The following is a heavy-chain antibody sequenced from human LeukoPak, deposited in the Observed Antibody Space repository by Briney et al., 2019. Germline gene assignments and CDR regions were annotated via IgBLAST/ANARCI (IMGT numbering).Heavy chain of an antibody. CDR2: ISWNSGSI. J-gene: IGHJ4*02. D-gene: IGHD6-13*01. CDR1: GFTFDDYA. Sequence: GGSLRLSCAASGFTFDDYAMDWVRQAPGKGLEWVSGISWNSGSIGYADSVKGRFTISRDNAKNSLYLQMNSLRAEDTAVYYCARDLMGIAYRGAFYYWGQGTLVTVSS. CDR3: ARDLMGIAYRGAFYY. V-gene: IGHV3-9*01.